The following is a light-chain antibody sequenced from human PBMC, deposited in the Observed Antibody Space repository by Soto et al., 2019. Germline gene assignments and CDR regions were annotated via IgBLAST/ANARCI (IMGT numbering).Light chain of an antibody. Sequence: EIDLTQSPATLSLSPGERATLSCRASQSVSTYLAWYQQKPGQAPRLLIYGASSRATGIPDRFSGSGSGTDFTLNTRRLEHEDFAVYYCQQYDNAAWTFGQGTKVDIK. CDR1: QSVSTY. J-gene: IGKJ1*01. V-gene: IGKV3-20*01. CDR2: GAS. CDR3: QQYDNAAWT.